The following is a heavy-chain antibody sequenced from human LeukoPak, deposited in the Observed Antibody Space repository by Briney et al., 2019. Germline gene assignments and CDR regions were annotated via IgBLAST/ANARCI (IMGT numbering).Heavy chain of an antibody. CDR3: AKMNDWNWFDP. V-gene: IGHV3-23*01. J-gene: IGHJ5*02. Sequence: GGSLRLSCVGSGFAFGVHAMSWVRQAPGKGLEWVSAISGSGGSTYYADSVKGRFTISRDNSKNTLYLQMNSLRAEDTAVYYCAKMNDWNWFDPWGQGTLVTVSS. D-gene: IGHD1-1*01. CDR1: GFAFGVHA. CDR2: ISGSGGST.